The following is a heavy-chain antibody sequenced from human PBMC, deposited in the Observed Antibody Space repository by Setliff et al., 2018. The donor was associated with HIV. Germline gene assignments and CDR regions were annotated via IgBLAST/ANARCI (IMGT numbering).Heavy chain of an antibody. CDR2: ISLNRGTI. CDR3: AKVLRPYKAPPDF. CDR1: GFTLDEYA. V-gene: IGHV3-9*01. Sequence: GGSLRLSCVASGFTLDEYAMYWVRQRPGKGLELVSSISLNRGTIGYADSVKGRFTISRDDAKNSLYLQMNSLRPEDSALYYCAKVLRPYKAPPDFWGQGTLVTVSS. D-gene: IGHD2-15*01. J-gene: IGHJ4*02.